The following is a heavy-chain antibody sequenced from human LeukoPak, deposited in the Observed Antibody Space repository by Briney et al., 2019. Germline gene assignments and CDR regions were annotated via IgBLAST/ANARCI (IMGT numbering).Heavy chain of an antibody. CDR2: IYYSGST. V-gene: IGHV4-61*05. D-gene: IGHD2-15*01. CDR3: ARLRSGGSASAFDV. CDR1: GGSIDSSSYY. Sequence: SETLSLTCTVSGGSIDSSSYYWGWIRQPPGKGLEWIGYIYYSGSTNYNPSLKSRVTISVDTSKNQFSLKLSSVTAADTAVYYCARLRSGGSASAFDVWGQGTMVTVSS. J-gene: IGHJ3*01.